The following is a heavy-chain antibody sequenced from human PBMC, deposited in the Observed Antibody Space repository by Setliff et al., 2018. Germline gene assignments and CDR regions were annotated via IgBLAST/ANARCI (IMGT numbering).Heavy chain of an antibody. D-gene: IGHD2-2*01. CDR3: ARTLAMPFS. CDR2: ISSSGDTI. CDR1: GFTFSGYS. V-gene: IGHV3-48*04. J-gene: IGHJ5*02. Sequence: PGGSLRLSCEASGFTFSGYSMNWVRQAPGKGLEWVSYISSSGDTIYYADSVKGRFTISRDNAKNSLYLQMNSLRAGDTAIYYCARTLAMPFSWGQGTLVTVSS.